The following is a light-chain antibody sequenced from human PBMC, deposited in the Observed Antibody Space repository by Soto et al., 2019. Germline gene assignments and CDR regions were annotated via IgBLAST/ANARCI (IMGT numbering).Light chain of an antibody. CDR3: QQYSTYSS. Sequence: GDRVTITCRASQSVSTYLAWYQQKPGKAPHLLIYDVSTLESGVPARFSGSGSGTDFTPTISSLQPDDFATYYCQQYSTYSSFGGGTKVDIK. CDR2: DVS. CDR1: QSVSTY. J-gene: IGKJ4*01. V-gene: IGKV1-5*01.